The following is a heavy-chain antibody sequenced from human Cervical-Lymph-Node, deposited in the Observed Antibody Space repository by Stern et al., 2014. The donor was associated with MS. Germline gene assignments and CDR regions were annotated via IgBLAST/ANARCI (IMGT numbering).Heavy chain of an antibody. CDR3: AKGDNWRRLNY. V-gene: IGHV3-30*18. Sequence: QVQLVQSGGGVVQPWGSLRLSCAASGFTFSTYGVHWVRLAPRQGLAWVGVISDDWTKNFYADSVSGRFTISRHTYKHHHYVHMNSLRAEDTAVYYCAKGDNWRRLNYWGQGTLVTVSS. D-gene: IGHD1-20*01. CDR1: GFTFSTYG. CDR2: ISDDWTKN. J-gene: IGHJ4*02.